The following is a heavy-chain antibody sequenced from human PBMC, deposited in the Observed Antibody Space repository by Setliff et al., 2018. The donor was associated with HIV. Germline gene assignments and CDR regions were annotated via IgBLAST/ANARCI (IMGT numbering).Heavy chain of an antibody. V-gene: IGHV3-20*04. CDR1: RFTFDDYA. CDR2: INWNGGST. J-gene: IGHJ4*02. D-gene: IGHD1-26*01. CDR3: ARDGSGSYYYFDY. Sequence: PGGSLRLSCAASRFTFDDYAMSWVRQAPGKGLEWVSGINWNGGSTGYADSVKGRFTISRDNSKNSLYLQMNSLRAEDTALYYCARDGSGSYYYFDYWGQGTLVTVSS.